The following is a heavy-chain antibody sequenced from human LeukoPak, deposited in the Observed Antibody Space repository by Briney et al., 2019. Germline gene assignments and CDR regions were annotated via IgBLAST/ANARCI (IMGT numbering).Heavy chain of an antibody. J-gene: IGHJ4*02. CDR2: IYYSGST. CDR3: ARGGDGYNYGRYFDY. Sequence: PSETLSLTCTVSGGSISSYYWSWLRQPPGKGLEWVGYIYYSGSTNYNPSLKSRVTISVDTPKNQFSLKLRSVTAADTAVYYCARGGDGYNYGRYFDYWGQGTLVTVSS. D-gene: IGHD5-24*01. CDR1: GGSISSYY. V-gene: IGHV4-59*01.